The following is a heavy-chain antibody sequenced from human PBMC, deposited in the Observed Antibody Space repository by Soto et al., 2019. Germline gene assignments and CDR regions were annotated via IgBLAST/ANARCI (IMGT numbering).Heavy chain of an antibody. CDR2: ISSSSSYI. Sequence: GGSLRLSCAASGFTVSSNYMNWVRQAPGKGLEWVSSISSSSSYIYYADSVKGRFTISRDNAKNSLYLQMNSLRAEDTAVYYCARNEYYYDSSGYSLTLIDYWGQGTLVTVSS. CDR1: GFTVSSNY. J-gene: IGHJ4*02. D-gene: IGHD3-22*01. V-gene: IGHV3-21*01. CDR3: ARNEYYYDSSGYSLTLIDY.